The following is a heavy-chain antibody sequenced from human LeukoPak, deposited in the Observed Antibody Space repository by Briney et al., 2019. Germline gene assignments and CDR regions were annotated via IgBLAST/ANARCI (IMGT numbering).Heavy chain of an antibody. V-gene: IGHV3-30*04. CDR3: ARCYYGSGSYYNFPLYYYGMDV. Sequence: PGRSLRLSCAASGFTFSSYAMHWVRQAPGKGLEWVAVISYDGSNKYYADSVKGRFTIYRDNSKNTLYLQMNSLRAEDTAVYYCARCYYGSGSYYNFPLYYYGMDVWGQGTTVTVSS. D-gene: IGHD3-10*01. CDR2: ISYDGSNK. J-gene: IGHJ6*02. CDR1: GFTFSSYA.